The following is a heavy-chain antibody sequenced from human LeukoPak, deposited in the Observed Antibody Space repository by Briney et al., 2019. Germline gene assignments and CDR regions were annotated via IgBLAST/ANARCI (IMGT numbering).Heavy chain of an antibody. D-gene: IGHD6-19*01. CDR3: ARLEQWLAH. CDR1: GFSVRSKY. Sequence: GGSLRLSCAASGFSVRSKYMSWVRQAPGKGLEWVSVIYIGGDTYYADSVKGRFTISRDNAKNSLYLQMNSLRAEDTAVYYCARLEQWLAHWGQGTLVTVSS. J-gene: IGHJ4*02. CDR2: IYIGGDT. V-gene: IGHV3-53*01.